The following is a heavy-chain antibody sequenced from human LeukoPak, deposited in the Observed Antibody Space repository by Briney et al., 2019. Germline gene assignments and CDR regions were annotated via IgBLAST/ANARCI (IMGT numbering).Heavy chain of an antibody. D-gene: IGHD3-22*01. Sequence: GGSLRLSCAASGFTFSRYDMHWVRQATGKGLEWVSAIGTAGDTYYLGSVKGRFTISRENAKNSLYLQMNSLRAGDTAVYYCARRHFDSGGYYYFDFWGQGTLVTVSS. CDR2: IGTAGDT. V-gene: IGHV3-13*01. J-gene: IGHJ4*02. CDR1: GFTFSRYD. CDR3: ARRHFDSGGYYYFDF.